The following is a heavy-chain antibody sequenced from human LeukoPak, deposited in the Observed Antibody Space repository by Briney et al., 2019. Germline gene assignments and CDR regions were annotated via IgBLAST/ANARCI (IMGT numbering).Heavy chain of an antibody. CDR1: GGTFSSYA. J-gene: IGHJ5*02. CDR2: IIPILGIA. V-gene: IGHV1-69*04. D-gene: IGHD2-15*01. CDR3: ARGKVVAATTGNWFDP. Sequence: SVKVSCKASGGTFSSYAISWVRQAPGQGLEWMGRIIPILGIANYAQKFQGRVTIIADKSTSTAYMELSSLRSEDTAVYYCARGKVVAATTGNWFDPWGQGTLVTVSS.